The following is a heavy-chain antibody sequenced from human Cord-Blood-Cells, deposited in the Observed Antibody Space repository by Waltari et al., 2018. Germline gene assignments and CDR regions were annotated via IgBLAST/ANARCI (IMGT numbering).Heavy chain of an antibody. D-gene: IGHD6-6*01. CDR1: GGSISSSSYY. CDR3: AREKSIAARPSPLDY. J-gene: IGHJ4*02. Sequence: QLQLQESGPGLVKPSEPLSLTCTVSGGSISSSSYYWGWIRQPPGKGLEWIGSIYYSGSTYYNPSLKSRVTISVDTSKNQFSLKLSSVTAADTAVYYCAREKSIAARPSPLDYWGQGTLVTVSS. CDR2: IYYSGST. V-gene: IGHV4-39*02.